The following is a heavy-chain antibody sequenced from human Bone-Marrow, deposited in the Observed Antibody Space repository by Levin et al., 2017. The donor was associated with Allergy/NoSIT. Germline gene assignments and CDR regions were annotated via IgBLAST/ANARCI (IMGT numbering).Heavy chain of an antibody. V-gene: IGHV1-69*13. CDR3: ARDWGLGSGSPEGYYNNGMDV. CDR2: IILMFGTV. Sequence: SVKVSCKASGGAFKTYGISWVRQAPGQGLEWMGGIILMFGTVKYSPKFEDRLTITADESTTTAEMELGSVTSEDTAIYYCARDWGLGSGSPEGYYNNGMDVWGQGTSVAVTS. J-gene: IGHJ6*02. D-gene: IGHD2-8*01. CDR1: GGAFKTYG.